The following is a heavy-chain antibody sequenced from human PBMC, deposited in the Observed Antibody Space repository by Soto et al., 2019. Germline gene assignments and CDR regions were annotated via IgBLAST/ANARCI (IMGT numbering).Heavy chain of an antibody. J-gene: IGHJ4*02. D-gene: IGHD6-13*01. V-gene: IGHV1-3*01. CDR2: INAGNGYP. Sequence: QVQLVQSGAEVKKPGASVKVSCKTSGYTFTNYAMHWVRQAPGQRLEWMGWINAGNGYPEYSQKFQGKVTITRDTSASTSYMELSSLRSEDTAVYYCARRDSNSVGFDYWGQGTLVTVSS. CDR3: ARRDSNSVGFDY. CDR1: GYTFTNYA.